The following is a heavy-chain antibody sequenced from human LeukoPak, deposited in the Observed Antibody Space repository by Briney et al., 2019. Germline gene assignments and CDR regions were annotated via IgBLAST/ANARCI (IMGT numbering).Heavy chain of an antibody. D-gene: IGHD6-13*01. J-gene: IGHJ6*03. CDR1: GGSISSSSYY. CDR2: IYYSGST. Sequence: SETLSLTCTVSGGSISSSSYYWGWIRQPPGKGLEWIGSIYYSGSTYYNPSLKSRVTISVDTSKNQFSLKLSSVTAADTAVYYCARDGGGRSSWPNYYYYYMDVWGKGTTVTVSS. CDR3: ARDGGGRSSWPNYYYYYMDV. V-gene: IGHV4-39*07.